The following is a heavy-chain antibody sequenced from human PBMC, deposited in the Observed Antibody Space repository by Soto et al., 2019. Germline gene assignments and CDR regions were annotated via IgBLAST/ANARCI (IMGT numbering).Heavy chain of an antibody. CDR1: GFDFSNTW. J-gene: IGHJ4*02. CDR3: AKDWYHTIDS. CDR2: INSDGSSI. Sequence: GGSLRLSCATSGFDFSNTWIHWVRQVPGQGLVWVSRINSDGSSIIYADSVKGRFTLSRDNAKNTAHLQMSSLRVEDTAVYYCAKDWYHTIDSWGQGIPVTVSS. V-gene: IGHV3-74*01. D-gene: IGHD1-20*01.